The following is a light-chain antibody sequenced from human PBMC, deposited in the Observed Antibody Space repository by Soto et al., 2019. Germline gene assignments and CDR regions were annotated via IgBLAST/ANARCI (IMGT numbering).Light chain of an antibody. V-gene: IGKV1-6*01. CDR3: LQDHNYPKT. Sequence: AIQMTQSPSSLSASIGDRVTITCRASQGIRNALGWYQQKPGKAPKLLIYAASSLQSGVPSRFSGSGSGTDFTLTISSLQSEDFATYYCLQDHNYPKTFGQGTKVDIK. CDR2: AAS. J-gene: IGKJ1*01. CDR1: QGIRNA.